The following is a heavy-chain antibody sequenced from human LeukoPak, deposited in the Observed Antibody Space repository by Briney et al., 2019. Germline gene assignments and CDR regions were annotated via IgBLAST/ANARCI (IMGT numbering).Heavy chain of an antibody. V-gene: IGHV4-39*07. CDR2: ISYSGST. Sequence: SETLSLTCTVSGDSISISTYYRGWIRQPPGKGLEWIGSISYSGSTYYNPSLKSRVAISVDTSKNQFSLKLSSVTAADTAVYYCARDSRSGWGNWFDPWGQGTLVTVSS. J-gene: IGHJ5*02. CDR1: GDSISISTYY. CDR3: ARDSRSGWGNWFDP. D-gene: IGHD6-19*01.